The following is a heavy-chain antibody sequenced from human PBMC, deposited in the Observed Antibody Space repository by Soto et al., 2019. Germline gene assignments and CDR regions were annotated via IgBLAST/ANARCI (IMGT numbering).Heavy chain of an antibody. CDR1: GFPFSTYA. CDR2: ISGSGTTT. J-gene: IGHJ6*02. V-gene: IGHV3-23*01. CDR3: TKGRTLEA. Sequence: VGSLRLSGAASGFPFSTYAMSWVRQAPGKGLEWVSAISGSGTTTYYADSVKGRFTIARDNSKNTLNLQMNSLRAEDTAVYYCTKGRTLEAWGQGTTVTVSS.